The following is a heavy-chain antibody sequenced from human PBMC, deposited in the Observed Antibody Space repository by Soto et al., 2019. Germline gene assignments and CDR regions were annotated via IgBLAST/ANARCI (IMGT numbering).Heavy chain of an antibody. CDR1: GGTFSSYA. Sequence: SVKVSCKASGGTFSSYAISWVRQAPGQGLEWMGGIIPIFGTANYAQKFRGRVTITADKSTSTAYMELSSLRSEDTAVYYCARVSANFDGGYYDEYFQHWGQGTLVTVSS. D-gene: IGHD3-3*01. CDR3: ARVSANFDGGYYDEYFQH. CDR2: IIPIFGTA. V-gene: IGHV1-69*06. J-gene: IGHJ1*01.